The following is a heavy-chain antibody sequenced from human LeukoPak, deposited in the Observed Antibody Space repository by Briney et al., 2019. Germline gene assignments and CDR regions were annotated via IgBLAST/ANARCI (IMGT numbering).Heavy chain of an antibody. Sequence: GGSLRLSCVASGFTFSTYEMNWVRQAPGKGLEWLSDISSTDSPIYHADSVKGRFTISRDNAKNSVYLQMNSLRVEDTAVYHCVRGGPRSAGIGYDWGQGTLVTVSS. CDR3: VRGGPRSAGIGYD. CDR1: GFTFSTYE. V-gene: IGHV3-48*03. CDR2: ISSTDSPI. D-gene: IGHD6-13*01. J-gene: IGHJ4*02.